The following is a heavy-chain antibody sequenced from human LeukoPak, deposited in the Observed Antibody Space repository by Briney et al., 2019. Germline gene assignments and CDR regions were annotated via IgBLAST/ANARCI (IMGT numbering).Heavy chain of an antibody. CDR3: ASRVVVNYYYYGMDV. CDR2: INHSGST. Sequence: PSETLSLTCTVSGGSISSYYWSWIRQPPGKGLEWIGEINHSGSTNYNPSLKSRVTISVDTSKNQFSLKLSSVTAADTAVYYCASRVVVNYYYYGMDVWGQGTTVTVSS. J-gene: IGHJ6*02. V-gene: IGHV4-34*01. D-gene: IGHD3-22*01. CDR1: GGSISSYY.